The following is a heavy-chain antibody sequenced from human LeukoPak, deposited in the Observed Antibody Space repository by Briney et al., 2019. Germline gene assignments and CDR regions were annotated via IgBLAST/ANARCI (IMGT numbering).Heavy chain of an antibody. Sequence: KSGGSLRLSCAASGFTFSDYYMSWIRQAPGKGLEWVSYISSSGSTIYYADSVKGRFTISRDNAKNSLYLQMNSLRAEDTAVYYCARDFPSDSVVTAIRYYYYYYMDVWGKGTTVTVSS. CDR2: ISSSGSTI. CDR3: ARDFPSDSVVTAIRYYYYYYMDV. D-gene: IGHD2-21*02. J-gene: IGHJ6*03. CDR1: GFTFSDYY. V-gene: IGHV3-11*04.